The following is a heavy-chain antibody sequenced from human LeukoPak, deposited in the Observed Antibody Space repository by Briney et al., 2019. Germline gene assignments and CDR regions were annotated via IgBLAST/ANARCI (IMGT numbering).Heavy chain of an antibody. J-gene: IGHJ5*02. V-gene: IGHV3-30*02. CDR3: AKVNYPNHWFDP. CDR1: GFTFSSYG. CDR2: IRYDGSNK. Sequence: GGSLRLSCAASGFTFSSYGMHWVRQAPGKGLEWVAFIRYDGSNKYYADSVKGRFTISRDNSKNTLYLQMNSLRAEDTAVYYCAKVNYPNHWFDPWGQGTLVTVSS. D-gene: IGHD5-24*01.